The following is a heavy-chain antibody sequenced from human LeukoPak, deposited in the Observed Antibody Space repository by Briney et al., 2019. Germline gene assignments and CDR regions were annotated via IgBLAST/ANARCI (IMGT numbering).Heavy chain of an antibody. CDR3: VRAYTTSGTYAEP. J-gene: IGHJ4*02. D-gene: IGHD1-26*01. Sequence: PGGSLRLSCTASGFTFSTYAMGWTRQAPGKGLEWVSGIGSNGVNTYYADSAKGRFTISRDNSENTVHLQMNSLRAEDTALYYCVRAYTTSGTYAEPWGQGTLVTVSS. CDR1: GFTFSTYA. V-gene: IGHV3-23*01. CDR2: IGSNGVNT.